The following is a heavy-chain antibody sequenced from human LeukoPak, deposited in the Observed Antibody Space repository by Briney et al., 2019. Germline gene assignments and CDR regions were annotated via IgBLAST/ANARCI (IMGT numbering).Heavy chain of an antibody. J-gene: IGHJ3*02. CDR1: GYTFTGYY. CDR2: INPSGGGT. CDR3: AREGLVAADAFDI. Sequence: GASVKVSCKASGYTFTGYYMHWVRQAPGQGLEWMGIINPSGGGTSYAQKFQGRVTMTRDTSTSTVYMELSSLRSEDTAVYHCAREGLVAADAFDIWGQGTMVTVSS. D-gene: IGHD2-2*01. V-gene: IGHV1-46*01.